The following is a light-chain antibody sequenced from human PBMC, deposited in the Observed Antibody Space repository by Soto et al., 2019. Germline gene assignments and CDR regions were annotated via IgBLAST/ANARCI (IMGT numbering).Light chain of an antibody. Sequence: QSALTQPASVSGSPGQSITISCTGTTTDVGGYNYVSWYQHHPGNAPKLMIYEVSNRPSGVSYRFSGSKSGNTASLTISGLQAEDGADYYCASYAASTPGVFGGGTKVTVL. CDR1: TTDVGGYNY. J-gene: IGLJ3*02. V-gene: IGLV2-14*01. CDR2: EVS. CDR3: ASYAASTPGV.